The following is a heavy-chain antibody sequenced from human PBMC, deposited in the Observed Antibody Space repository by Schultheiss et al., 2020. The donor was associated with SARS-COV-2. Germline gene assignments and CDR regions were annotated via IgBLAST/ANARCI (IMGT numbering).Heavy chain of an antibody. CDR1: GGSVSSGSYY. D-gene: IGHD6-13*01. CDR3: ARGLRIAAAGTPFDY. J-gene: IGHJ4*02. Sequence: SETLSLTCTVSGGSVSSGSYYWNWIRQHPGKGLEWIGYMYYSGGTYYNSSLKSRVTISVDKSKNQFSLKLSSVTAADTAVYYCARGLRIAAAGTPFDYWGQGTLVTVSS. V-gene: IGHV4-31*03. CDR2: MYYSGGT.